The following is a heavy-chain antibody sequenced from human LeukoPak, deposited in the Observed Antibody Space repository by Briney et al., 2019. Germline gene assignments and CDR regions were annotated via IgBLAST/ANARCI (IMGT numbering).Heavy chain of an antibody. D-gene: IGHD1-20*01. CDR1: GFSLSTSGMR. CDR2: IDWDDDK. J-gene: IGHJ4*02. V-gene: IGHV2-70*04. Sequence: SGPALVKPTQTLTLTCTFSGFSLSTSGMRVIWIRQPPVKALEWLALIDWDDDKFYSTSLRTRLTISKDTSKNQVVLTMTDMDPVDTATYYCARMGNWKYYFDYWGQGTLVTVSS. CDR3: ARMGNWKYYFDY.